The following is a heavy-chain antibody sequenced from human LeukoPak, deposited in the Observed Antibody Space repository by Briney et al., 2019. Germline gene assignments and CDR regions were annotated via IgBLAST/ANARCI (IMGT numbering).Heavy chain of an antibody. V-gene: IGHV3-30-3*01. Sequence: GGSLRLSCAASGFTFSSYAMHWVRQAPGKGLEWVAVISYDGSNKYYADSVKCRFTISRDNSKNTLYLQMNSLRAEDTAVYYCARDGPVYYDSSGYYLGYFDLWGRGTLVTVSS. CDR2: ISYDGSNK. CDR1: GFTFSSYA. D-gene: IGHD3-22*01. J-gene: IGHJ2*01. CDR3: ARDGPVYYDSSGYYLGYFDL.